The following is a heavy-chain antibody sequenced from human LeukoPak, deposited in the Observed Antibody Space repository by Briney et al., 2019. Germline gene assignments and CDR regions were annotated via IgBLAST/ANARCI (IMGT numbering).Heavy chain of an antibody. CDR1: GGSISTYY. D-gene: IGHD6-6*01. Sequence: PSETLSLTCTVSGGSISTYYWSWIRQPPGKGLEWIGYIYYSGTTNYHPSLKSRVTISLDTSKNQFSLKLTSVTAADTAVYYCARWSGSVTARNYYYYMDVWGEGTTVTVSS. V-gene: IGHV4-59*01. CDR3: ARWSGSVTARNYYYYMDV. CDR2: IYYSGTT. J-gene: IGHJ6*03.